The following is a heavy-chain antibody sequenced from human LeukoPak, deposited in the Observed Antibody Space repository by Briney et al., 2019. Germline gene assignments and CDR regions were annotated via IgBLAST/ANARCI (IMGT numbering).Heavy chain of an antibody. V-gene: IGHV4-30-4*01. CDR1: GGSISSGDYY. CDR2: IYYSGST. CDR3: ARRSSSWYRHFDY. D-gene: IGHD6-13*01. J-gene: IGHJ4*02. Sequence: SETLSLTCTVSGGSISSGDYYRSWIRQPPGKGLEWIGYIYYSGSTYYNPSLKSRVTISVDTSKNQFSLKLSSVSAADTTVYYCARRSSSWYRHFDYWGQGTLVTVSS.